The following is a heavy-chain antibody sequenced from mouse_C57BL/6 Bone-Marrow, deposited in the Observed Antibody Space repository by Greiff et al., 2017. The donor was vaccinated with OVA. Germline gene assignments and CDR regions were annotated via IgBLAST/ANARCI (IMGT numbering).Heavy chain of an antibody. CDR3: ARRTQDGGSKDWYFDV. Sequence: DVMLVESGGGLVQPGESLKLSCESNEYEFPSHDMSWVRKTPEKRLELVAAINSDGGSTYYPDTMERRFIISRDNTKKTLYLQMSSLRSEDTALYYCARRTQDGGSKDWYFDVWGTGTTVTVSS. CDR1: EYEFPSHD. D-gene: IGHD2-5*01. V-gene: IGHV5-2*03. J-gene: IGHJ1*03. CDR2: INSDGGST.